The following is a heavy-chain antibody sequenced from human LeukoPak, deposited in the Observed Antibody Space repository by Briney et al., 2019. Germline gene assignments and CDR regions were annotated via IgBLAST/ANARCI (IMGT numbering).Heavy chain of an antibody. CDR3: ARLERGRYSYGSFDY. D-gene: IGHD5-18*01. CDR2: IYPGDSDT. V-gene: IGHV5-51*01. J-gene: IGHJ4*02. Sequence: GESLKISCKGSGYIITSYWIGWVRQMPGKGLEWMGIIYPGDSDTRYSPSFQGQVTISADKSISTAYLQWSSLKASDTAMYYCARLERGRYSYGSFDYWGQGTLVTVSS. CDR1: GYIITSYW.